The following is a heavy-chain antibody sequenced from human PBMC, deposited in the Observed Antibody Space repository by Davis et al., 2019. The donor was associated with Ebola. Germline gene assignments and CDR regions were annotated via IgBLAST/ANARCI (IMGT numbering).Heavy chain of an antibody. J-gene: IGHJ6*02. Sequence: GESLKISCAVSGFSVSSDAMNWVRQAPGKGLEWVAVMYGGGETYYADSVRGRFTISRDISKNTVDLQMNSLRVEDTAVYYCAKSGGYGDYYYYGMDVWGQGTTVTVSS. CDR2: MYGGGET. D-gene: IGHD4-17*01. CDR1: GFSVSSDA. V-gene: IGHV3-53*01. CDR3: AKSGGYGDYYYYGMDV.